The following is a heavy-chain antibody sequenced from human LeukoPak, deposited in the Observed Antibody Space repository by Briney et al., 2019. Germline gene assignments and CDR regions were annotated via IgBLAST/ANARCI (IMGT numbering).Heavy chain of an antibody. CDR2: IRADGTTK. D-gene: IGHD5-24*01. V-gene: IGHV3-48*03. J-gene: IGHJ4*02. Sequence: GGSLRLSCVGSGLSVRDFEMNWVRPAPGKGLEWVAHIRADGTTKWYADSVRGRFNIARDNARNSLFLQMNSLRAEDTATYYCSRRFRDWGQGILVTVSS. CDR3: SRRFRD. CDR1: GLSVRDFE.